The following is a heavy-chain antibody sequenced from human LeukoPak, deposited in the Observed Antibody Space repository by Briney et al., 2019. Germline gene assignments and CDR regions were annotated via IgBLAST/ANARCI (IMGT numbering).Heavy chain of an antibody. CDR3: ANNEAGKGEIVVVPAAATHYYYYYMDV. D-gene: IGHD2-2*01. CDR1: GFTFSNAW. V-gene: IGHV3-15*01. J-gene: IGHJ6*03. CDR2: IKSKTDGGTT. Sequence: GGSLRLSCAASGFTFSNAWMSWVRQAPGKGLEWVGRIKSKTDGGTTDYAAPVKGRFTISRDDSKNTLYLQMNSLRAEDTAVYYCANNEAGKGEIVVVPAAATHYYYYYMDVWGKGTTVTVSS.